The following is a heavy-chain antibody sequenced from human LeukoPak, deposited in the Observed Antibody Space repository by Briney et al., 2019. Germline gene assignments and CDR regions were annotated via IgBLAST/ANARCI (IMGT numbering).Heavy chain of an antibody. CDR3: TTDRYGNAFDI. D-gene: IGHD3-16*02. Sequence: GGSLRLSCAASGYTFSDAWLSWVRQAPGKGLEWVGRIKSKTDGGTTDYAAPVKGRFTISRDDSKNTLYLQMNSLKTEDTAVYYCTTDRYGNAFDIWGQGSMVTVSS. CDR1: GYTFSDAW. V-gene: IGHV3-15*01. CDR2: IKSKTDGGTT. J-gene: IGHJ3*02.